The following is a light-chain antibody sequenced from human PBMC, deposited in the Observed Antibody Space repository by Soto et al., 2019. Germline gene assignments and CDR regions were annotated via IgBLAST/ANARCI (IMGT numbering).Light chain of an antibody. V-gene: IGLV2-11*01. CDR3: CSYAGNYIYV. J-gene: IGLJ1*01. Sequence: QSALTQPRSVSGSPGQSVTISCTGTSSDVGSYNYVSWYQQHPGKAPKLMIYDVSKWPSGVPDRFSGSKSGNTASLTISGLQAEYEADYYCCSYAGNYIYVFGTGTKVTVL. CDR1: SSDVGSYNY. CDR2: DVS.